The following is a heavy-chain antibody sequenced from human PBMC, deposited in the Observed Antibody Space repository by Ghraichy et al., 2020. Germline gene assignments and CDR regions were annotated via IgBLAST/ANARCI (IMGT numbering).Heavy chain of an antibody. CDR1: GYTFTDYY. Sequence: ASVKVSCKASGYTFTDYYTHWVRQAPGQGLEWMGWINPNSGGTNYAQKFQGRVTMTRDTSIRTVYMELSSLRSDDTAVYYCASRLSLIAVTGANLYGVDFWGQGTTVTVSS. V-gene: IGHV1-2*02. J-gene: IGHJ6*02. CDR3: ASRLSLIAVTGANLYGVDF. CDR2: INPNSGGT. D-gene: IGHD6-19*01.